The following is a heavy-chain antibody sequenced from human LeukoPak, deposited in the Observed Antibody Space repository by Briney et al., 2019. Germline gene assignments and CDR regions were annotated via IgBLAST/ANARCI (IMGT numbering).Heavy chain of an antibody. V-gene: IGHV3-53*01. D-gene: IGHD1-1*01. CDR3: ARDSGFGYNWFDP. J-gene: IGHJ5*02. CDR2: IYSGGST. CDR1: GFTFSSYS. Sequence: GGSLRPSCAASGFTFSSYSMNWVRQAPGKGLEWVSVIYSGGSTYYADSVKGRFTISRDNSKNTLYLQMNSLRAEDTAVYYCARDSGFGYNWFDPWGQGTLVTVSS.